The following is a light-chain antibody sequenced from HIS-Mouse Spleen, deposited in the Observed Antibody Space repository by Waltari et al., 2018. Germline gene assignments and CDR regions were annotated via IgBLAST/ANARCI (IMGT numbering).Light chain of an antibody. CDR2: EDS. Sequence: SYELTQPPSVSVSPGQTARITCSGDAFPKKYADWYQQKSGQAPVLVIYEDSKRPSGIPGRFSGSSSGTMATLTISGAQVEDEADYYCYSTDSSGNHRVFGGGTKLTVL. CDR3: YSTDSSGNHRV. CDR1: AFPKKY. V-gene: IGLV3-10*01. J-gene: IGLJ2*01.